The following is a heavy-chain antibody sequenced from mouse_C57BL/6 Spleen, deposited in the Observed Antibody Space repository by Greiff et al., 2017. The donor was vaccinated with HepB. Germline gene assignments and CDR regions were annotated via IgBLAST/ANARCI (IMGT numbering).Heavy chain of an antibody. CDR3: AREKGTTGLPMDY. D-gene: IGHD2-14*01. Sequence: EVKVVESGGGLVKPGGSLKLSCAASGFTFSSYAMSWVRQTPEKRLEWVATISDGGSYTYYPDNVKGRFTISRDNAKNNLYLQMSHLKSEDTAMYYCAREKGTTGLPMDYWGQGTSVTVSS. V-gene: IGHV5-4*01. CDR2: ISDGGSYT. CDR1: GFTFSSYA. J-gene: IGHJ4*01.